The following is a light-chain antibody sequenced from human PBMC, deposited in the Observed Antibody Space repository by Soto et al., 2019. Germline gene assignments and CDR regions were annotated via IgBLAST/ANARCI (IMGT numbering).Light chain of an antibody. V-gene: IGKV3-11*01. J-gene: IGKJ5*01. Sequence: IVLTQSQATLSWSPGEMATLSCRSSQSVSSYLAWYQQKPCQAPRLLIYDASNRATGIPARFSGSGSGTDFTLTISSLEPEDFAVYYCQQRSNWPSITFGQGTRLEIK. CDR2: DAS. CDR3: QQRSNWPSIT. CDR1: QSVSSY.